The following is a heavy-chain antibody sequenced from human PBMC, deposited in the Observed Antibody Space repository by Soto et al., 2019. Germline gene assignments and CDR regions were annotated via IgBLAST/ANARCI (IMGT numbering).Heavy chain of an antibody. CDR1: GYTFTGYY. J-gene: IGHJ6*02. Sequence: ASVKVSCKASGYTFTGYYMHWERQAPGQGPEWMGWINPNSGGTNYAQKFQGWVTMTRDTSISTAYMELSRLRSDDTAVYYCARETRGHYYDSSGTLDYYGMDVWGQGTTVTVSS. CDR2: INPNSGGT. V-gene: IGHV1-2*04. CDR3: ARETRGHYYDSSGTLDYYGMDV. D-gene: IGHD3-22*01.